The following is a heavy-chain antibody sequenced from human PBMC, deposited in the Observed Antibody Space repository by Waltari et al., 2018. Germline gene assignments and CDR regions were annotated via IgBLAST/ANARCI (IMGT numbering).Heavy chain of an antibody. CDR3: VREKDLDGGCVFDY. D-gene: IGHD3-16*01. CDR1: GFGFSNYW. Sequence: EVQLVESGGGLVQPGGSLRLSCAASGFGFSNYWMDWVRQVPGKGLVGGERTKKDGRGTAYADSVEGRLTISRDNAKSTLHLQMTSLTAEDTAVYYCVREKDLDGGCVFDYWGRGTLVTVSS. J-gene: IGHJ4*02. V-gene: IGHV3-74*01. CDR2: TKKDGRGT.